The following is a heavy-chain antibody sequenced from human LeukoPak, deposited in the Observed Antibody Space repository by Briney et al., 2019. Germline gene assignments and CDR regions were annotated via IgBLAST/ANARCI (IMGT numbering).Heavy chain of an antibody. D-gene: IGHD3-9*01. CDR3: ARVLDILTGPKPINWFDP. CDR2: IYYSGST. V-gene: IGHV4-31*03. CDR1: GGSISSGGYY. J-gene: IGHJ5*02. Sequence: SQTLSLTCTVSGGSISSGGYYWSWIRQHPGKGLEWIGYIYYSGSTYYNPSLKSRVTISVDTSKNQFSLKLSSVTAADTAVYYCARVLDILTGPKPINWFDPWGQGTLVTVSS.